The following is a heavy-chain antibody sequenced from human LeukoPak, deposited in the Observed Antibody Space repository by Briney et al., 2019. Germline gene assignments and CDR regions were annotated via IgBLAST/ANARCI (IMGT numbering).Heavy chain of an antibody. J-gene: IGHJ5*02. Sequence: PSETLSLTCTVSGGSISSHYWSWIRQPPGKGLEWIGYVHASGTTNYNPSLKSRVTISVDTSKNQFSLKLSSVTAADTAVYYCARAVPRGVPRTWGQGTLVTVSS. CDR1: GGSISSHY. CDR3: ARAVPRGVPRT. CDR2: VHASGTT. D-gene: IGHD3-10*01. V-gene: IGHV4-4*09.